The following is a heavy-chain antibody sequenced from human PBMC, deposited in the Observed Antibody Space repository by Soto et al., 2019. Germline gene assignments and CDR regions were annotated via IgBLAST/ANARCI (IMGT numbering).Heavy chain of an antibody. D-gene: IGHD3-22*01. Sequence: RRLSCAASGFTFSSYAMSWVRQAPGKGLEWVSAISGSGGSTYYADSVKGRFTISRDNSKNTLYLQMNSLRAEDTAVYYCAKGGYYDSSGYYDYWGQGTLVTVSS. CDR3: AKGGYYDSSGYYDY. J-gene: IGHJ4*02. CDR1: GFTFSSYA. CDR2: ISGSGGST. V-gene: IGHV3-23*01.